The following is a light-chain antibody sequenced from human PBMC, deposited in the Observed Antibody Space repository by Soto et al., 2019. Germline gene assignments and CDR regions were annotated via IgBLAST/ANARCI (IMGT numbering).Light chain of an antibody. V-gene: IGKV1-33*01. J-gene: IGKJ3*01. CDR2: DAS. CDR1: QDISNY. Sequence: DIQMTQSPSSLSASVGDRVTITCQASQDISNYLNWYQQKPGKAPKLLIYDASNLETGVPSRFSGSGSGTDFTFTISCLQAEDIATYYCQQYDNLPVFTFGPGTKVDIK. CDR3: QQYDNLPVFT.